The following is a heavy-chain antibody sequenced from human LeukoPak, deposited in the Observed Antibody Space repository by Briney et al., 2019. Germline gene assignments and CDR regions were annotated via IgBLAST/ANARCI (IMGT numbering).Heavy chain of an antibody. J-gene: IGHJ4*02. V-gene: IGHV3-49*04. D-gene: IGHD4-17*01. Sequence: PGGSLRLSCTASGFTFGDYAMTWVRQAPGKGLEWVGFIRSKIYGGTPEYAASVKGRFTISRDNSKNTLYLQMNSLRAEDTAVYYCAKRRDYGDYSLDYWGQGTLVTVSS. CDR1: GFTFGDYA. CDR3: AKRRDYGDYSLDY. CDR2: IRSKIYGGTP.